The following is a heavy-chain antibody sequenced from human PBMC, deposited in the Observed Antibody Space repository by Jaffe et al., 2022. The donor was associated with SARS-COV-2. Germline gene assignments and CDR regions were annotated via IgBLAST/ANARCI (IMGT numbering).Heavy chain of an antibody. CDR3: VRDRLSAKYCSGGTCYVFDD. CDR2: INSDGSET. V-gene: IGHV3-74*01. D-gene: IGHD2-15*01. CDR1: GFTFSSYW. J-gene: IGHJ4*02. Sequence: EVQLVESGGGLVQPGGSLRLSCAASGFTFSSYWMHWVRQAPGKGLVWVSRINSDGSETTYADSVKGRFTISRDNAKNTLYLQMNSLRAEDTAVYYCVRDRLSAKYCSGGTCYVFDDWGQGTLVTVSS.